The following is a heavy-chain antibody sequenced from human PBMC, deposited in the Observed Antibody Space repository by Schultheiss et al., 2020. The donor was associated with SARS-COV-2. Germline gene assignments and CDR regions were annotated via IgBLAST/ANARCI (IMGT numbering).Heavy chain of an antibody. CDR2: ISYDGSNK. Sequence: GGSLRLSCAASGFTFSSYAMHWVRQAPGKGLEWVAVISYDGSNKYYADSVKGRFTISRDNSKNTLYLQMNSLRAEDTAVYYCATVPRIVVVPAGGWFDPWGQGTLVTVSS. CDR3: ATVPRIVVVPAGGWFDP. CDR1: GFTFSSYA. J-gene: IGHJ5*02. V-gene: IGHV3-30*04. D-gene: IGHD2-2*01.